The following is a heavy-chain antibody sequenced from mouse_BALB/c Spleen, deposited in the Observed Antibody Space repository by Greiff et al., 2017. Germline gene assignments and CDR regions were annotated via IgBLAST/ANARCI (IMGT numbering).Heavy chain of an antibody. Sequence: LVESGAELVRPGSSVKISCKASGYAFSSYWMNWVKQRPGQGLEWIGQIYPGDGDTNYNGKFKGKATLTADKSSSTAYMQLSSLTSEDSAVYFCAREGIYYDYDHAMDYWGQGTSVTVSS. V-gene: IGHV1-80*01. CDR2: IYPGDGDT. D-gene: IGHD2-4*01. J-gene: IGHJ4*01. CDR3: AREGIYYDYDHAMDY. CDR1: GYAFSSYW.